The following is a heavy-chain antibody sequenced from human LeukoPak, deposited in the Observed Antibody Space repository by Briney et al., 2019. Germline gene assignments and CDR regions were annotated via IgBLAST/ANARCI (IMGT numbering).Heavy chain of an antibody. CDR2: IIPIFGTA. CDR3: ARYLGRVVPAAAAFDI. V-gene: IGHV1-69*13. CDR1: GGTFSSYA. D-gene: IGHD2-2*01. J-gene: IGHJ3*02. Sequence: AASVKVSCKASGGTFSSYAISWVRQAPGQGLEWMGGIIPIFGTANYAQKFQGRVTITADESTSTAYMELSSLRSEDTAVYYCARYLGRVVPAAAAFDIWGQGTMVTVSS.